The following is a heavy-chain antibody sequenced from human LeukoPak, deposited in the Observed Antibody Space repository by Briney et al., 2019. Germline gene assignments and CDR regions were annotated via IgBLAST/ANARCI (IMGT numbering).Heavy chain of an antibody. CDR3: ARVNRGYDY. V-gene: IGHV3-64*02. CDR1: GFTFGSYS. Sequence: PGGSLRLPCAASGFTFGSYSMHWVRQAPGIGLEYVSAITGDGHNTFYADSVMGRFTISRDNSKNTLYLQMGSLRPEDMAVYYCARVNRGYDYWGQGVLVTVSS. CDR2: ITGDGHNT. J-gene: IGHJ4*02. D-gene: IGHD5-12*01.